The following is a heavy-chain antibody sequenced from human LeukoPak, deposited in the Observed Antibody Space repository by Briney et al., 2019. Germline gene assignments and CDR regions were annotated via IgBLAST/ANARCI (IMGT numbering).Heavy chain of an antibody. CDR1: GFTFSTYW. Sequence: GGSLRLSCAASGFTFSTYWMSWVRQAPGKGLEWVAVIWYDGSNKYYADSVKGRFTISRDNSKNTLYLQMNSLRAEDTAVYYCAREPHRYCSSTSCYLVYYYYGMDVWGQGTTVTVSS. CDR3: AREPHRYCSSTSCYLVYYYYGMDV. J-gene: IGHJ6*02. CDR2: IWYDGSNK. D-gene: IGHD2-2*01. V-gene: IGHV3-33*08.